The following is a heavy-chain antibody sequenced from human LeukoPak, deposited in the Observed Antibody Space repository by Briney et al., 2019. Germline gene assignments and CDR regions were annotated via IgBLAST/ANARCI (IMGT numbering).Heavy chain of an antibody. CDR3: ARSGYCTSTICLNGRGAFDI. D-gene: IGHD2-2*01. V-gene: IGHV3-21*05. Sequence: GGPLRLSCAASGFTFSTYSMIWVRQAPGKGLEWVSYISSSSSHIYYAASVKGRFTISRDNAKNSMYMQMNSLRVEDTAVCYCARSGYCTSTICLNGRGAFDIWGQGTMVTVSS. J-gene: IGHJ3*02. CDR1: GFTFSTYS. CDR2: ISSSSSHI.